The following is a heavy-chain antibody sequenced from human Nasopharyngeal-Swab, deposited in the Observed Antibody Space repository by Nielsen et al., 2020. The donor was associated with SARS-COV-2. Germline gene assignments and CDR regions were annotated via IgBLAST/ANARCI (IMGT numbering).Heavy chain of an antibody. CDR1: GFTFSSYE. D-gene: IGHD6-19*01. J-gene: IGHJ4*02. CDR3: ARDGGSGNFDY. CDR2: ISSSCSTI. Sequence: GESLKISCAASGFTFSSYEMNWVRQAPGKGLEWVSYISSSCSTIYYADSVKGRFTISRDNAKNSLYLQMNSLRAEDTAVYYFARDGGSGNFDYWGQGTLVTVSS. V-gene: IGHV3-48*03.